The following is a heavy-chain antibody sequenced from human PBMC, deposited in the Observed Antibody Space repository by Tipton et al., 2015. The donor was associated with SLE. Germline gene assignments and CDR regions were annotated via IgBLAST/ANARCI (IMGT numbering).Heavy chain of an antibody. CDR1: GGSISSYY. CDR3: GLGDPRDYYYYGMDV. J-gene: IGHJ6*02. D-gene: IGHD6-6*01. V-gene: IGHV4-4*08. Sequence: TLSLTCTVSGGSISSYYWSWIRQSPGKGLEWIGYIYTSGSTNYNPSLKSRVTISADTSKNQFSLKLSSVTAADTAVYYGGLGDPRDYYYYGMDVWGQGTTVTVSS. CDR2: IYTSGST.